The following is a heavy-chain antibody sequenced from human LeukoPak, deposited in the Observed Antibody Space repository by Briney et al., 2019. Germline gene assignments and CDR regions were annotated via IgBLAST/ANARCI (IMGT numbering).Heavy chain of an antibody. CDR2: ISGSGGST. V-gene: IGHV3-23*01. CDR3: AKDHYSGSGSYYRAFDF. Sequence: GGSLRLSCAASGFTFSNYAMSWVRQAPGKGLNWVSPISGSGGSTYYADSVKGRFTISRDNSMDTLYLQMNSLGAEDTAVYYCAKDHYSGSGSYYRAFDFWGQGTMVTVSS. CDR1: GFTFSNYA. J-gene: IGHJ3*01. D-gene: IGHD3-10*01.